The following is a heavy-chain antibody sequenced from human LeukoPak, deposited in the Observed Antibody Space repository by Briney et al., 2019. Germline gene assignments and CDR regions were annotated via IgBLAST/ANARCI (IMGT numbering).Heavy chain of an antibody. Sequence: PGGSLRLSCAASGFTVSSNYMSWVRQAPGKGLEWVSSISSSSSYIYYADSVKGRFTISRDNAKNSLYLQMNSLRAEDTAVYYCARSFDWLERTQFDYWGQGTLVTVSS. CDR3: ARSFDWLERTQFDY. J-gene: IGHJ4*02. D-gene: IGHD3-9*01. V-gene: IGHV3-21*01. CDR2: ISSSSSYI. CDR1: GFTVSSNY.